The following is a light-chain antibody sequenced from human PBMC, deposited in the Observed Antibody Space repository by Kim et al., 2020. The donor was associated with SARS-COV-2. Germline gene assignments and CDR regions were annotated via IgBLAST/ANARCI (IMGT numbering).Light chain of an antibody. Sequence: TTSRTGTSSDVGYYNYFSWYQQHPGKAPNLIMYDVSGRAPGVSNRFSGSQSGNTASLTISGLRAEDEADYYCNSHTTSSTYVFGSGTQLTVL. V-gene: IGLV2-14*04. J-gene: IGLJ1*01. CDR2: DVS. CDR3: NSHTTSSTYV. CDR1: SSDVGYYNY.